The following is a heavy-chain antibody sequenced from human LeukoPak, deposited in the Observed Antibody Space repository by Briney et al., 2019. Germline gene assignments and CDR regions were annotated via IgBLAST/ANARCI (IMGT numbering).Heavy chain of an antibody. Sequence: KASETLSLTCTVSGGSVSSGSYYWSWIRQPPGKGLEWIGYIYYSGSTDYNPSLKSRVTISVDTSKNQFSLKLSSVTAADTAVYYCAREVYGYSYGCLGDYFDYWGQGTLVTVSS. CDR2: IYYSGST. V-gene: IGHV4-61*01. D-gene: IGHD5-18*01. CDR3: AREVYGYSYGCLGDYFDY. CDR1: GGSVSSGSYY. J-gene: IGHJ4*02.